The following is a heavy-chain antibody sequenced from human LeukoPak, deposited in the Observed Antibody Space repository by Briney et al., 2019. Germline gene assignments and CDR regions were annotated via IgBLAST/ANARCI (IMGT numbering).Heavy chain of an antibody. CDR2: MNPNSGNT. CDR3: ARGASLYGSGILGGFDP. CDR1: GYTFTSYD. V-gene: IGHV1-8*01. Sequence: GASVKVSCKASGYTFTSYDINWVRQATGQGLECMGWMNPNSGNTGYAQKLQGRVTMTGNTSISTAYMELSSLRSEDTAVYYCARGASLYGSGILGGFDPWGQGTLVTVSS. J-gene: IGHJ5*02. D-gene: IGHD3-10*01.